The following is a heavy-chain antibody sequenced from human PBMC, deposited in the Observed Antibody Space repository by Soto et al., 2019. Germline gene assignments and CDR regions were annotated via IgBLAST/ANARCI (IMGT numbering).Heavy chain of an antibody. CDR2: SSGSGGST. CDR3: ASRSSGSYFDY. CDR1: GFTFSSYA. J-gene: IGHJ4*02. V-gene: IGHV3-23*01. Sequence: EVQLLESGGGLVQPGGSLRLSCAASGFTFSSYAMNWGRQGPGKGLEWVSASSGSGGSTYCAASVKGRFTISRDISKNTLYLQMNSLRAEDTAVYYFASRSSGSYFDYWGQGTLVTVSS. D-gene: IGHD6-19*01.